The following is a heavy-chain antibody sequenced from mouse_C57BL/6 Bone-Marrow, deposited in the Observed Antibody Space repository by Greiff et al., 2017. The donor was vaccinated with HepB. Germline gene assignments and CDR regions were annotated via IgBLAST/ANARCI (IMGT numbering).Heavy chain of an antibody. J-gene: IGHJ2*01. D-gene: IGHD2-3*01. V-gene: IGHV7-3*01. Sequence: EVQGVESGGGLVQPGGSLSLSCAASGFTFTDYYMSWVRQPPGKALEWLGFIRNKANGYTTEYSASVKGRFTISRDNSQSILYLQMNALRAEDSATYYCARLRWLLPYFDYWGQGTTLTVSS. CDR3: ARLRWLLPYFDY. CDR2: IRNKANGYTT. CDR1: GFTFTDYY.